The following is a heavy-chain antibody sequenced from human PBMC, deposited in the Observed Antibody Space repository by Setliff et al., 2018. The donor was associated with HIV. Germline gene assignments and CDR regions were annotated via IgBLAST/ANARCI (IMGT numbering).Heavy chain of an antibody. V-gene: IGHV7-4-1*02. CDR1: GGTFSSYA. Sequence: ASVKVSCKASGGTFSSYAISWVRQAPGQGLEWMGWLDTNTGNPTYAQGFTGRFVFSLDTSVSTTYLQISSLKAEDTAVYYCARGGHYYGSGGYYAIFDYWGQGTLVTVSS. D-gene: IGHD3-10*01. CDR3: ARGGHYYGSGGYYAIFDY. CDR2: LDTNTGNP. J-gene: IGHJ4*02.